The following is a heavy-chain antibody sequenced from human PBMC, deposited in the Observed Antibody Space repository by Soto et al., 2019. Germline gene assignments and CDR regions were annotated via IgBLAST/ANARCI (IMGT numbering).Heavy chain of an antibody. CDR1: GGAITNYC. J-gene: IGHJ4*02. D-gene: IGHD3-22*01. CDR3: ARLHWESSGLYYFDY. CDR2: ICSTEST. V-gene: IGHV4-4*07. Sequence: PSETLSLTCTVSGGAITNYCWSWIRQPAGKGLEWIGRICSTESTNYNPSLENRATMSVDTSKNQLALKVTSVTAADTAVYYRARLHWESSGLYYFDYWGQGTLVTVS.